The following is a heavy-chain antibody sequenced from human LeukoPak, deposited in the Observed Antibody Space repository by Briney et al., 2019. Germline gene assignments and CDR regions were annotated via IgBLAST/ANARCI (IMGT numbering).Heavy chain of an antibody. D-gene: IGHD6-19*01. V-gene: IGHV4-4*07. J-gene: IGHJ4*02. Sequence: SETLSLTCTVSGGSISSYYWSWIRQPAGKGLEWIGRIYTSGSTNYNPSLKSRVTMSVDTSKNQFSLKLSSVTAADTAVYYCAREERSSGWPPRDYFDYWGQGTLVTVSS. CDR2: IYTSGST. CDR1: GGSISSYY. CDR3: AREERSSGWPPRDYFDY.